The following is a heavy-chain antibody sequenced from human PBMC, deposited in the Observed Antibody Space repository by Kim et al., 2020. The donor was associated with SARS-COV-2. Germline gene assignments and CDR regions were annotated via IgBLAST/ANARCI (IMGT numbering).Heavy chain of an antibody. J-gene: IGHJ4*02. CDR1: GFTFSSYG. CDR3: AKNPRYRRYSYDN. V-gene: IGHV3-30*18. Sequence: GGSLRLSCAASGFTFSSYGMHWVRQAPGKGLEWVAVISYDGSNKYYADSVKGRFTISRDNSKNTLYLQMNSLRAEDTAVYYCAKNPRYRRYSYDNWGQGTLVTVSS. CDR2: ISYDGSNK. D-gene: IGHD5-18*01.